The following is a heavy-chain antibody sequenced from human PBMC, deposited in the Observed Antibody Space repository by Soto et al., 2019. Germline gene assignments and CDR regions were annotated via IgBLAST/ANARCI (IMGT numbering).Heavy chain of an antibody. CDR1: GDSISSGGYY. CDR2: IYYSGST. CDR3: AASCVACRGFNYYGMDV. Sequence: QVQLQESGPGLVKPSQTLSLTCTVSGDSISSGGYYWSCIRQHPGKGLEWIGYIYYSGSTYYNPSLKSRVTISVDTSKNQFSLKLSSVTAADTAVYYCAASCVACRGFNYYGMDVWGQGTTVTVSS. J-gene: IGHJ6*02. V-gene: IGHV4-31*03. D-gene: IGHD5-12*01.